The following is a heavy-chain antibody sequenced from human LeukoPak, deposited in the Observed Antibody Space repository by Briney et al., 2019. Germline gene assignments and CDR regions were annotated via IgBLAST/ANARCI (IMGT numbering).Heavy chain of an antibody. V-gene: IGHV4-34*01. CDR1: GGAFSGYY. CDR2: INHSGST. CDR3: ARTPSGEGMATATYYYYMDV. D-gene: IGHD5-24*01. J-gene: IGHJ6*03. Sequence: SETLSLTCAVYGGAFSGYYWSWIRQPPGKGLEWIGEINHSGSTNYNPSLKSRVTISVDTSKNQFSLKLSSVTAADTAVYYCARTPSGEGMATATYYYYMDVWGKGTTVTISS.